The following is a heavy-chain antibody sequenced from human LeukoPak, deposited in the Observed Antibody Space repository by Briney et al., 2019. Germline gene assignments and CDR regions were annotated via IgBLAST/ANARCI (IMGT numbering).Heavy chain of an antibody. D-gene: IGHD2-8*01. CDR3: AKGGIVLMVYAYVY. J-gene: IGHJ4*02. Sequence: GGSLGLSCAASGFTFSNSAMSWVRQAPGKGLEWVSTVSGSGTTTYYADSVKGRFTISRDNSKNTLYLEMNSLRAEDTAVYYCAKGGIVLMVYAYVYWGQGTLVTVSS. V-gene: IGHV3-23*01. CDR1: GFTFSNSA. CDR2: VSGSGTTT.